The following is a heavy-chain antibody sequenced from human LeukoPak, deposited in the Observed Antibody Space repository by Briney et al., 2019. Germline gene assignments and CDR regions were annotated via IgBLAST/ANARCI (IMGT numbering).Heavy chain of an antibody. D-gene: IGHD1-26*01. V-gene: IGHV3-74*01. J-gene: IGHJ4*02. Sequence: GGSLRLFCAASGFTFSTYWMYWVRQAPGKGLVWVSRINTDGRNTGYADSVKGRFTISRDNAKNTLYLQMTILTAEDTAVNYCARVGKSGSYYYFDYWGQGTLVTVSS. CDR3: ARVGKSGSYYYFDY. CDR2: INTDGRNT. CDR1: GFTFSTYW.